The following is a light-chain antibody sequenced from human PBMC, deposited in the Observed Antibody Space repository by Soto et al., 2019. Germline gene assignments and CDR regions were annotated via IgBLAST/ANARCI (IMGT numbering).Light chain of an antibody. CDR1: QSVSSN. CDR3: QQYKNWPPWT. V-gene: IGKV3-15*01. Sequence: EIVMTQSPATLSGSPGERATLSCRASQSVSSNLAWYQQKPGQAPRLLIYGASTRAIGIPARFSGSGSGTEFTLTISGLQSEDFAVYYCQQYKNWPPWTFGQGTKVDIK. CDR2: GAS. J-gene: IGKJ1*01.